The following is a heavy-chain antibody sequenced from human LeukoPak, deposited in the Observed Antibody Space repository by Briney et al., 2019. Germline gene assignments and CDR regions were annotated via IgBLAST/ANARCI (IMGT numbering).Heavy chain of an antibody. CDR2: IYHSGST. J-gene: IGHJ5*02. CDR3: ARGGGNYYDSSGYSWFDP. V-gene: IGHV4-30-2*01. D-gene: IGHD3-22*01. Sequence: PSETLSLTCTVSGGSISSGGYYWSWIRQPPGKGLEWIGYIYHSGSTYYNPSLKSRVTISVDRSKNQFSLKLSSVTAADTAVYYCARGGGNYYDSSGYSWFDPWGQGTLVTVSS. CDR1: GGSISSGGYY.